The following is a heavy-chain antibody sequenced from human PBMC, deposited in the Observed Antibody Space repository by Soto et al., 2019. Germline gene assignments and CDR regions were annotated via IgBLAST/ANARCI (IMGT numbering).Heavy chain of an antibody. CDR3: ARVNPGNNLYYFNGLDV. J-gene: IGHJ6*02. CDR2: ISYEGSNK. V-gene: IGHV3-30-3*01. CDR1: GFTFDTYG. D-gene: IGHD1-1*01. Sequence: GGSLRLSCAASGFTFDTYGIHWVRQAPGKGLEWVALISYEGSNKYYSDSVKGRFTISRDNSKSTLLLHMNSLRVEDTGVYYCARVNPGNNLYYFNGLDVWGQGTSVTVSS.